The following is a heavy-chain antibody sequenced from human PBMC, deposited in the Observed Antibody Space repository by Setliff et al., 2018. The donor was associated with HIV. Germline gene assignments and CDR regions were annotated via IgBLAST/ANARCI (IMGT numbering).Heavy chain of an antibody. V-gene: IGHV4-61*08. CDR1: YDTISTADYY. CDR3: ARGFLRSRRRWFDP. CDR2: IFYSGST. D-gene: IGHD4-17*01. J-gene: IGHJ5*02. Sequence: SETLSLTCTASYDTISTADYYWSWIRQPPGKGLEWIGYIFYSGSTNYNPSLKSRVTISVDASKNQFSLRLSSVTAADTAVYYCARGFLRSRRRWFDPWGQGTLVTVSS.